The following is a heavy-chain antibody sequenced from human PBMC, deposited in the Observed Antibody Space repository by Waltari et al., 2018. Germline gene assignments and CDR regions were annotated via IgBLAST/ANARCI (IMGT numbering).Heavy chain of an antibody. V-gene: IGHV3-30*04. D-gene: IGHD3-16*01. Sequence: QVQLVQSGGGVVQPGGSLRLSCAASGFTFSNFAMQWVRQAPGKGLEWVAVISSDGTTKYYTDSVNGRFTISRDNSRNTLNLQMKSLRIDDTSVYFCARDKPYLGDYWGQGTLVTVSS. CDR3: ARDKPYLGDY. J-gene: IGHJ4*02. CDR2: ISSDGTTK. CDR1: GFTFSNFA.